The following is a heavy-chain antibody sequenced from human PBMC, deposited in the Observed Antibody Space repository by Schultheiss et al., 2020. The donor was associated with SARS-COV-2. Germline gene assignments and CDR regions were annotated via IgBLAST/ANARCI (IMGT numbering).Heavy chain of an antibody. CDR2: INHSGST. J-gene: IGHJ1*01. Sequence: SETLSLTCTVSGGSISSYYWSWIRQPPGKGLEWIGEINHSGSTNYNPSLKSRVTISVDTSKNQFSLKLSSVTAADTAVYYCARGPYYYQHWGQGTLVTVSS. V-gene: IGHV4-34*01. CDR1: GGSISSYY. CDR3: ARGPYYYQH.